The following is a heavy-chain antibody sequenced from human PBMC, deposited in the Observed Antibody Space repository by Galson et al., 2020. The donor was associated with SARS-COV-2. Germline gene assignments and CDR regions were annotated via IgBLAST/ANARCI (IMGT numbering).Heavy chain of an antibody. CDR3: TRHMRRVVGSRSSYYYMDV. D-gene: IGHD2-2*01. J-gene: IGHJ6*03. CDR1: GFTFSASA. Sequence: QLGESLKISCVASGFTFSASAIHWVRQASGKGLEWVGRIRSKANSYATDYGASVQGRFTISRDDSKNMSYLQMNSLKTEDTAVYYCTRHMRRVVGSRSSYYYMDVWGKGTTVTISS. CDR2: IRSKANSYAT. V-gene: IGHV3-73*01.